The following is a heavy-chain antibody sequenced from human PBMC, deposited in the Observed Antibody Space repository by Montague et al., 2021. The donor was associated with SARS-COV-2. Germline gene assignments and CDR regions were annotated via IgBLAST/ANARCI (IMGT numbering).Heavy chain of an antibody. D-gene: IGHD5-24*01. CDR2: IYYSGST. Sequence: SETLSLTCTVSGGSISSYYWSWIRQPPGKGLEWIGYIYYSGSTNYNPSLKSPVTISVDTSKNQFSLKLSSVTAADTAVYYCARGDVEMVTIKSVGPFHHFDYWGQGTLVTVSS. CDR3: ARGDVEMVTIKSVGPFHHFDY. V-gene: IGHV4-59*13. CDR1: GGSISSYY. J-gene: IGHJ4*02.